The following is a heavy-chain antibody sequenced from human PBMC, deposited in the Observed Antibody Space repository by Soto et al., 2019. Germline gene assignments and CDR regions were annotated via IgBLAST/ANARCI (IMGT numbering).Heavy chain of an antibody. Sequence: SVKVSCKASGGTFISYAISWVRQAPGQGLEWMGGIIPIFGTANYAQKFQGRVTITADESTSTAYMELSSLRSEDTAVYYCARGAQRMTTVTTADYWGQGTLVTVSS. CDR3: ARGAQRMTTVTTADY. V-gene: IGHV1-69*13. J-gene: IGHJ4*02. CDR1: GGTFISYA. D-gene: IGHD4-4*01. CDR2: IIPIFGTA.